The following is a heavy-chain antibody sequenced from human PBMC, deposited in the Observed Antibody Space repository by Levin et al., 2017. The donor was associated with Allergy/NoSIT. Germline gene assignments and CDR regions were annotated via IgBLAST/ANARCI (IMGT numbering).Heavy chain of an antibody. J-gene: IGHJ3*01. CDR2: ISPNSGDT. Sequence: ASVKVSCKASGYTFTDYYLHWVRQAPGQGLEWMGWISPNSGDTNYAQKFQGRVTMTRDTSIGTAYMELSRLTSDDTAMYYCASDYYGSGNYYNGHAFDLWGQGTVVTVSS. D-gene: IGHD3-10*01. CDR3: ASDYYGSGNYYNGHAFDL. CDR1: GYTFTDYY. V-gene: IGHV1-2*02.